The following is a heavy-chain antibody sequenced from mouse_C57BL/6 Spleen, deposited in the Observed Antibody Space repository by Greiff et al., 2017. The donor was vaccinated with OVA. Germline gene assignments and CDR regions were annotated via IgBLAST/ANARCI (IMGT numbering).Heavy chain of an antibody. D-gene: IGHD1-1*01. V-gene: IGHV3-6*01. J-gene: IGHJ1*03. CDR2: ISYDGSN. CDR3: ARVVTTVHWYFDV. CDR1: GYSITSGYY. Sequence: EVQLQESGPGLVKPSQSLSLTCSVTGYSITSGYYWNWIRQFPGNKLEWMGYISYDGSNNYNPSLKNRISITRDTSKNQFFLKLNSVTTEDTATYYCARVVTTVHWYFDVWGTGTTVTVSS.